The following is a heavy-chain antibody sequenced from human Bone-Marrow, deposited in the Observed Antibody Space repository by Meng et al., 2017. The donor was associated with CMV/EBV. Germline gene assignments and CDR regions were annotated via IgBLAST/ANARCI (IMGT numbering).Heavy chain of an antibody. CDR3: ARGDYWAAAGTRYDY. V-gene: IGHV3-7*01. CDR1: GFTFSYYW. Sequence: GESLKISCAASGFTFSYYWMSWVRQAPGKGLEWVANIKHDGSERYYVDSVKGRFTISRDNAKNSLYLQMNSLRAEDTAAYFCARGDYWAAAGTRYDYWGQGSLVTVSS. J-gene: IGHJ4*02. D-gene: IGHD6-13*01. CDR2: IKHDGSER.